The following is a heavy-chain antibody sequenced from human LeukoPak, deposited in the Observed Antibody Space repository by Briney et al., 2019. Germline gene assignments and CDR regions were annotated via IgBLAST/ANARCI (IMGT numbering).Heavy chain of an antibody. CDR2: ISLDGNNE. D-gene: IGHD1-1*01. J-gene: IGHJ4*01. CDR3: ARDLSGHWTYDY. V-gene: IGHV3-30-3*01. CDR1: GFAFNRYI. Sequence: GGSLRLSCAASGFAFNRYIVQWVRQAPGKGLEWVAVISLDGNNEYYADSVKGRFSLSRDNSMNTLYLQLNSLRTEDTAMYYCARDLSGHWTYDYWGQGTLVTVSS.